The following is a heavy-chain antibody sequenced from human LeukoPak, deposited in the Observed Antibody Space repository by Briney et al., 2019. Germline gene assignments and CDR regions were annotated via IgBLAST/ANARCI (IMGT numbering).Heavy chain of an antibody. CDR1: GGSISSSSYY. Sequence: SETLSLTCTVSGGSISSSSYYWGWIRQPPGKGLEWIGEINHSGSTNYNPPLKSRVTISVDTSKNQFSLKLSSVTAADTAVYYCARSTYRYCSGGSCYGGYFDYWGQGTLVTVSS. CDR3: ARSTYRYCSGGSCYGGYFDY. J-gene: IGHJ4*02. D-gene: IGHD2-15*01. V-gene: IGHV4-39*07. CDR2: INHSGST.